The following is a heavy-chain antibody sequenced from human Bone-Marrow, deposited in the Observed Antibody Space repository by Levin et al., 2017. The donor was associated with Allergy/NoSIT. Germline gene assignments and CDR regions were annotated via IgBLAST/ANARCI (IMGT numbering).Heavy chain of an antibody. CDR3: ARGVTMVRGGNWFDP. V-gene: IGHV3-33*01. J-gene: IGHJ5*02. D-gene: IGHD3-10*01. CDR1: GFTFSSYG. CDR2: IWYDGSNT. Sequence: GESLKISCAASGFTFSSYGMHWVRQAPGKGLEWVAAIWYDGSNTYYADSVKGRFTISRDNSKNTLYLQMNSLRAEDTAVYYCARGVTMVRGGNWFDPWGQGTLVTVSS.